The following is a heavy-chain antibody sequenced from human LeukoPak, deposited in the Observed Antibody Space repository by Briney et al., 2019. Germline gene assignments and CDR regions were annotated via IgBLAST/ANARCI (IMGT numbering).Heavy chain of an antibody. D-gene: IGHD2-15*01. CDR2: INAGNGNT. CDR1: GGTFSSYA. Sequence: ASVKVSCKASGGTFSSYAISWVRQAPGQGLEWMGGINAGNGNTKYSQKFQGRVTITRDTSASTAYMELSSLRSEDTAVYYCARYCSGGSCYSDAFDIWGQGTMVTVSS. CDR3: ARYCSGGSCYSDAFDI. V-gene: IGHV1-3*01. J-gene: IGHJ3*02.